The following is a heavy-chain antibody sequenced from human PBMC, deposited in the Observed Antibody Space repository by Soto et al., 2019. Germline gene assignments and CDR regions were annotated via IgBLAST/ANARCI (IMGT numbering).Heavy chain of an antibody. Sequence: GGSLRLSCAASGFTFSNAWMSWVRQAPGKGLEWVGRIKSKTDGGTTDYAAPVKGRFTISRDDSKNTLYLQMNSLKTEDTAVYYCTPFFPKYYDFWSGVFFAFDIWGQGTMVTVSS. CDR3: TPFFPKYYDFWSGVFFAFDI. CDR1: GFTFSNAW. V-gene: IGHV3-15*01. J-gene: IGHJ3*02. CDR2: IKSKTDGGTT. D-gene: IGHD3-3*01.